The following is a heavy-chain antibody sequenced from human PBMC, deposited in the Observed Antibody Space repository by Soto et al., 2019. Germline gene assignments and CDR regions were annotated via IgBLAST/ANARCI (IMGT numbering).Heavy chain of an antibody. D-gene: IGHD3-22*01. CDR2: ISAYNGNT. J-gene: IGHJ4*02. CDR1: GYTFTSYG. V-gene: IGHV1-18*01. Sequence: ASVKVSCKASGYTFTSYGISWVRQAPGQGLEWMGWISAYNGNTNYAQKLQGRVTMTTDTSTSTAYMELRSLRSDVTAVYYCASRAGYDSSGYYYYWGQGPLVTVSS. CDR3: ASRAGYDSSGYYYY.